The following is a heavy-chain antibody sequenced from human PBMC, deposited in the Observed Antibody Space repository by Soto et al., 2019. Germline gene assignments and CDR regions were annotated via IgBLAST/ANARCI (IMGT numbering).Heavy chain of an antibody. J-gene: IGHJ5*02. CDR2: IYYTGTA. Sequence: SETLSLTCTVSGGSISTGGYYWSWIRQHPGKSLEWIGYIYYTGTANYSPSLKSRVTISVDTSRNQFSLKLRSVTAADTAVYYCVKGGTSKFVPWGQGSLVTVSS. V-gene: IGHV4-61*08. CDR1: GGSISTGGYY. D-gene: IGHD1-26*01. CDR3: VKGGTSKFVP.